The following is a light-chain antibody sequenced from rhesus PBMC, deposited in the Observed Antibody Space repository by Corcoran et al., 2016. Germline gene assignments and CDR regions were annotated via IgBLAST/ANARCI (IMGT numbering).Light chain of an antibody. J-gene: IGKJ1*01. CDR2: KAT. CDR1: QTISSW. CDR3: QQYTGTPPT. Sequence: DIRMTQSPSSLSASVGDTVTISCRASQTISSWLAWYQQKPGKAPNLLIYKATTLQTGVPSRFSGGGSGTDFTLTIRSLQSEDFATYYCQQYTGTPPTFGRGTKVEI. V-gene: IGKV1-22*01.